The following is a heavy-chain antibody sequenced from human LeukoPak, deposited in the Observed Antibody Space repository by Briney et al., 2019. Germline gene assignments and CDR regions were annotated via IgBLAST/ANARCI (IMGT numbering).Heavy chain of an antibody. CDR3: ARDPLDCSGGSCYSSCDY. CDR2: ISSSSSYI. J-gene: IGHJ4*02. CDR1: GFTFSSYS. V-gene: IGHV3-21*01. D-gene: IGHD2-15*01. Sequence: GGSLRFSCAASGFTFSSYSMNWVRQAPGKGLDWVSSISSSSSYIYYADSVKGRFTISRDNAKNSLYLQMNSLRAEDTAVYYCARDPLDCSGGSCYSSCDYWGQGTLVTVSS.